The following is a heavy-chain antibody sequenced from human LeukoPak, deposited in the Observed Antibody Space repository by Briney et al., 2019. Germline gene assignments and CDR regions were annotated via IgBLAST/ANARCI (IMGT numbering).Heavy chain of an antibody. CDR2: MDPNSGNT. J-gene: IGHJ4*02. V-gene: IGHV1-8*03. CDR3: ARGSGYDILTGYYDF. Sequence: ASVKVSCKASGYTFTSYDINWVRQATGQGLEWMGWMDPNSGNTGYAQKFQGRVTLTRNTSISTAYMELSSLRSEDTAVYYCARGSGYDILTGYYDFWGQGTLVTVSS. CDR1: GYTFTSYD. D-gene: IGHD3-9*01.